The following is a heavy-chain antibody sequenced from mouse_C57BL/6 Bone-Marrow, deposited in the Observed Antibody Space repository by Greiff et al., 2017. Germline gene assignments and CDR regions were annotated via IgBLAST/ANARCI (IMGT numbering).Heavy chain of an antibody. V-gene: IGHV1-62-2*01. D-gene: IGHD2-1*01. Sequence: VQLVESGAELVKPGASVKLSCKASGYTFTEYTIHWVKQRSGQGLEWIGWFYPGSGSIKYNEKFKDKATLNADKSSSTVYMELSRLTSEDSAVYFCARHPIYYGNYGWYFDVWGTGTTVTVSS. CDR3: ARHPIYYGNYGWYFDV. CDR2: FYPGSGSI. CDR1: GYTFTEYT. J-gene: IGHJ1*03.